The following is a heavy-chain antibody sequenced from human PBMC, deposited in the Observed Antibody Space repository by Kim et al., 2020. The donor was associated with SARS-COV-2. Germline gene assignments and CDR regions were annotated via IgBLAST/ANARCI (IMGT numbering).Heavy chain of an antibody. V-gene: IGHV1-3*01. J-gene: IGHJ4*02. CDR3: ASADYGDYGLYFDY. D-gene: IGHD4-17*01. Sequence: SQKFQGRVTITRDTSASTAYMELSSLRSEDTAVYYCASADYGDYGLYFDYWGQGTLVTVSS.